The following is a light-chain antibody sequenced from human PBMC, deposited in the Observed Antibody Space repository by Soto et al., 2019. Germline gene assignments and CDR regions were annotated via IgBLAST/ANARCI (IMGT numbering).Light chain of an antibody. CDR2: AAS. V-gene: IGKV1-6*01. Sequence: IQMAQSPSSLSASVGDRVTITCRASQSISSYLNWYQQKPGKAPKLLIYAASSLQSGVPSRFSGSGSGTDFTLTISSLQPEDFATYYCLQDYNYPRTFGQGTKVDIK. J-gene: IGKJ1*01. CDR1: QSISSY. CDR3: LQDYNYPRT.